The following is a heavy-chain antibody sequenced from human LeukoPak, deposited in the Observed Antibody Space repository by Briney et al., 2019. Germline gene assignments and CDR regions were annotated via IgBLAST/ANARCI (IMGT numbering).Heavy chain of an antibody. CDR1: GGTFSSYA. CDR3: ARGGLGELSSRNLYFDY. V-gene: IGHV1-69*05. D-gene: IGHD3-16*02. Sequence: GASVKVSCKASGGTFSSYAISWVRQAPGQGLEWMGGIIPIFGTANYAQKFQGRVTITTDESTSTAYMGLSSLRSEDTAVYYCARGGLGELSSRNLYFDYWGQGTLVTVSS. CDR2: IIPIFGTA. J-gene: IGHJ4*02.